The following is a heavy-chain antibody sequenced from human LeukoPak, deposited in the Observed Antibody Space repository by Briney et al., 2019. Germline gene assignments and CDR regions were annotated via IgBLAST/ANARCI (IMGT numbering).Heavy chain of an antibody. CDR3: ARGFIVVVPAAIQYYYYNYGMDV. CDR2: MNPNRGNT. Sequence: SVKVSCKASGYTFTSYDINWVRQATGQGLEWMGWMNPNRGNTGYAQKFQGRVTMTRNTSISTAYMELSSLRSEDTAVYYCARGFIVVVPAAIQYYYYNYGMDVWGQGTTVTVSS. V-gene: IGHV1-8*01. D-gene: IGHD2-2*01. CDR1: GYTFTSYD. J-gene: IGHJ6*02.